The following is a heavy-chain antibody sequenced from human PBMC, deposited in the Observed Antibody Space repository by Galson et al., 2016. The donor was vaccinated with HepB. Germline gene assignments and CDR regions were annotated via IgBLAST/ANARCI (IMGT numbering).Heavy chain of an antibody. Sequence: SLRLSCAVSAGTFKNYAMNWVRQAPGKGLEWVAAISGSGGRTSYEDSVRGRFAISRDNSKNTLSLRMNSVGVEDTAVYFCAKKSLVAGTATYVFDNWGQGTLVTVSS. D-gene: IGHD6-19*01. CDR3: AKKSLVAGTATYVFDN. J-gene: IGHJ4*02. CDR1: AGTFKNYA. V-gene: IGHV3-23*01. CDR2: ISGSGGRT.